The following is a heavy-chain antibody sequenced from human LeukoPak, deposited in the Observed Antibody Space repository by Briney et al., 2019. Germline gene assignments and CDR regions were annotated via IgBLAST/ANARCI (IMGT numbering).Heavy chain of an antibody. Sequence: GGSLRLSCAASGFTFSNYWMGWVRQAPGKRLEWVANMNIDGSEKYYADSVKGRFSISRDNARNSVYLQMASLRVEDTAVYYCARDLVEWELLLDYWGQGTLVTVSS. V-gene: IGHV3-7*01. CDR1: GFTFSNYW. D-gene: IGHD1-26*01. CDR2: MNIDGSEK. CDR3: ARDLVEWELLLDY. J-gene: IGHJ4*02.